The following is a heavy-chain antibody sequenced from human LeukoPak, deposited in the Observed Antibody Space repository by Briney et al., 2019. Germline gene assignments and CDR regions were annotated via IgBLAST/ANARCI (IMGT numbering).Heavy chain of an antibody. V-gene: IGHV3-21*01. Sequence: GGSLRLSCAASGFTFSSYSLNWVRQAPGKGLEWVSSVSSSSSYIYYADSVKGRFTISRDNAKNSLYLQMNSLRAEDTAVYYCARTPTMIVSQSYFDYWGQGTLVTVSS. D-gene: IGHD3-22*01. J-gene: IGHJ4*02. CDR2: VSSSSSYI. CDR1: GFTFSSYS. CDR3: ARTPTMIVSQSYFDY.